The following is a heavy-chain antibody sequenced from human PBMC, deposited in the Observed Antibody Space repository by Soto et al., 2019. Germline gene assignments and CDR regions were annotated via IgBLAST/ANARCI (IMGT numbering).Heavy chain of an antibody. V-gene: IGHV1-69*13. CDR3: ARGRGYSSSVWFDP. Sequence: GASVKVSCKASGGTFSSYAISWVRQAPGQGLEWMGGIIPIFGTANYAQKFQGRVTITADESTSTAYMELSSLRSEDTAVYYCARGRGYSSSVWFDPWGQRTLVTVSS. CDR1: GGTFSSYA. J-gene: IGHJ5*02. CDR2: IIPIFGTA. D-gene: IGHD6-6*01.